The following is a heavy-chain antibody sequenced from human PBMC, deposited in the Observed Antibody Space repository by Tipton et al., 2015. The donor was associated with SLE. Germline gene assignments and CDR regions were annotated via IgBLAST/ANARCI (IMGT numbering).Heavy chain of an antibody. J-gene: IGHJ5*02. D-gene: IGHD3-10*01. Sequence: TLSLTCAVYGGSFSGYYWSWIRQPPGKGLEWIGEINHSGSTNYNPSLKSQVTISVDTSKNQFSLKLTYVTAADTAVYYCVRGGGSSSGRWFDPWGRGTLVTVSS. CDR3: VRGGGSSSGRWFDP. CDR1: GGSFSGYY. V-gene: IGHV4-34*01. CDR2: INHSGST.